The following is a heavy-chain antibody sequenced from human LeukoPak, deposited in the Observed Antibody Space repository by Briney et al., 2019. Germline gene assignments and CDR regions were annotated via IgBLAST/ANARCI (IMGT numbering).Heavy chain of an antibody. CDR3: ARGPQTCLTGGFDP. D-gene: IGHD7-27*01. Sequence: ASVKVSCKASGYTFTSYDINWVRQATGQGLEWMGWMNPNSGNTGYAQKFQGRVTMTRDTSISTAYMELSSLRSEDTAVYYCARGPQTCLTGGFDPWGQGTLVTVSS. J-gene: IGHJ5*02. CDR2: MNPNSGNT. V-gene: IGHV1-8*01. CDR1: GYTFTSYD.